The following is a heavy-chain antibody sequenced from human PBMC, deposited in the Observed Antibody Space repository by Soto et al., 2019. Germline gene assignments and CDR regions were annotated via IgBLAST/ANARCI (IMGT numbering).Heavy chain of an antibody. CDR1: GFTFSSYS. D-gene: IGHD3-3*01. J-gene: IGHJ4*02. CDR2: ISTTSSSR. Sequence: GGSLRRSCAASGFTFSSYSMNWVRQAPGKGLELISYISTTSSSRYYADSVKGRFTISRDNAKNSLFLQMNSLRDEDTAVYYCARKGVAFDYWGQGALVTVSS. CDR3: ARKGVAFDY. V-gene: IGHV3-48*02.